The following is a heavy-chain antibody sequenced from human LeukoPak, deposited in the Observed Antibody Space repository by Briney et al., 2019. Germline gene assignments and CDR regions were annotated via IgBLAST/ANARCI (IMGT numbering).Heavy chain of an antibody. D-gene: IGHD3-3*01. J-gene: IGHJ5*02. CDR3: ARDRFLWGLGIWFDL. Sequence: GASVKVSCKASGYTFTNYGISWVRQAPGQGLEWMGWVSTSNPHTNYAPKFRGRVIMTIDTSTTTAYLEMRSLTSDDTAVYYCARDRFLWGLGIWFDLWGQGTLVTVTS. V-gene: IGHV1-18*01. CDR1: GYTFTNYG. CDR2: VSTSNPHT.